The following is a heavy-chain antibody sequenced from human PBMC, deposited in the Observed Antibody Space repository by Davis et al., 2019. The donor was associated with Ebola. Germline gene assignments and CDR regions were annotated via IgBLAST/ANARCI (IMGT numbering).Heavy chain of an antibody. V-gene: IGHV3-23*01. Sequence: PGGSLRLSCAASGFTFSSYAMSWVRQAPGKGLEWVSAISGSGGSTYYADSVKGRFTISRDNSKNTLYLQMNSLRAEDTAVYYCAKGRVAAAGTNYYYYGMDVWGQGTTVTVSS. CDR3: AKGRVAAAGTNYYYYGMDV. CDR2: ISGSGGST. CDR1: GFTFSSYA. D-gene: IGHD6-13*01. J-gene: IGHJ6*02.